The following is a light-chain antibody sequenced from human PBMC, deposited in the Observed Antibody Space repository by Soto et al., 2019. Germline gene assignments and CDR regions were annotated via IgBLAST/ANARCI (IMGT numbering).Light chain of an antibody. Sequence: QAVVTQPASVSGSPGQSITISCSGTSSDVGAYNYVSWYQQHPGKVPKLIIYEVSIRPSGVSDRFSGSKSANTASLTISGLRAEDEADYYCLSYTTSDTFLFGGGTKLPVL. CDR1: SSDVGAYNY. CDR3: LSYTTSDTFL. CDR2: EVS. V-gene: IGLV2-14*03. J-gene: IGLJ2*01.